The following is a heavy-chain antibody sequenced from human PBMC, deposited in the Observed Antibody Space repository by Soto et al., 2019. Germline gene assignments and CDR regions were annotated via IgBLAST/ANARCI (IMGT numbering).Heavy chain of an antibody. Sequence: QVQLQESGPGLVKPSQTLSLTCTVSGGSISSGGYYWSWLRQHPGKGLEWIGYFYYSGSTYYNSSLKSRLTISRDTSKNQFSLKLSSVTAADTAVYYCARGWGTVTTYYYWGQGTLVTVSS. D-gene: IGHD4-17*01. CDR2: FYYSGST. V-gene: IGHV4-31*03. CDR3: ARGWGTVTTYYY. J-gene: IGHJ4*02. CDR1: GGSISSGGYY.